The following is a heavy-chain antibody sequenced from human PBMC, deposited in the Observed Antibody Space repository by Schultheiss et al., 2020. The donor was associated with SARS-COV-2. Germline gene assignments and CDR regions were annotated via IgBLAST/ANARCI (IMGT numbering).Heavy chain of an antibody. CDR1: GGSFSGYY. CDR3: AREDYDSSGWFDY. Sequence: SQTLSLTCAVYGGSFSGYYWSWIRQPPGKGLEWIGEINHSGSTNYNPSLKSRVTISVDTAKNQFSLKLSSVTAADTAVYYCAREDYDSSGWFDYWGQGTLVTVSS. J-gene: IGHJ4*02. V-gene: IGHV4-34*01. CDR2: INHSGST. D-gene: IGHD3-22*01.